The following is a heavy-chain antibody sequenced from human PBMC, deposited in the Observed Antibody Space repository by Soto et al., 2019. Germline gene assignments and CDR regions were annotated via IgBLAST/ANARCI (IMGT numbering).Heavy chain of an antibody. J-gene: IGHJ4*02. CDR2: IWYDGSNK. Sequence: GGSLRLSCAASGFTFSSYGMHWVRQAPGKGLEWVAVIWYDGSNKYYADSVKGRFTISRDNSKNTLYLQMNSLRAEDTAVYYCARVLAYYYGSGSTLDYWGQGTLVTVSS. V-gene: IGHV3-33*01. CDR1: GFTFSSYG. D-gene: IGHD3-10*01. CDR3: ARVLAYYYGSGSTLDY.